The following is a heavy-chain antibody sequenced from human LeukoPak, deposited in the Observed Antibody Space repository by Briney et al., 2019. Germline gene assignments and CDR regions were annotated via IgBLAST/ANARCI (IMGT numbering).Heavy chain of an antibody. CDR1: GGTFSSYG. CDR3: ARDADYGGDYD. Sequence: ASVKVSCKASGGTFSSYGISWVRQAPGQGLEWMGRIIPILGIANYAQKFQGRVTITADKSTSTAYMELSSLRSEDTAVYYCARDADYGGDYDWGQGTLVTVSS. D-gene: IGHD4-23*01. CDR2: IIPILGIA. J-gene: IGHJ4*01. V-gene: IGHV1-69*04.